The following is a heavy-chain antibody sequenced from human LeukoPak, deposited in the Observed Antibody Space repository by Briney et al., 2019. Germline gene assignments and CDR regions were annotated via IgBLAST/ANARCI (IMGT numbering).Heavy chain of an antibody. V-gene: IGHV3-48*01. Sequence: GGSLRLSCAASGLTISSYSMNWVRQAPGKGLQWVSYISSSSSTIYYADSVKGRFTISRDNAKNSLYLQMNSLRAEDTAVYYCARALWFGETFLACWGQGTLVTVSS. CDR3: ARALWFGETFLAC. D-gene: IGHD3-10*01. J-gene: IGHJ4*02. CDR1: GLTISSYS. CDR2: ISSSSSTI.